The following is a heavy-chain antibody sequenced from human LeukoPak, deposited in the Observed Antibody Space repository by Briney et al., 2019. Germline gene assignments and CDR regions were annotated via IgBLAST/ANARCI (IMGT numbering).Heavy chain of an antibody. CDR1: GGSIRSYY. CDR2: IYTSGST. D-gene: IGHD6-6*01. V-gene: IGHV4-4*09. Sequence: PSETLSLTCTVSGGSIRSYYWSWIRQPPGKGLEWIGYIYTSGSTNYNPSLKSRVTISVDTSKNQFSLKLSSVTAADTAVYYCAAATSIAAPLDYWGQGTLVTVSS. CDR3: AAATSIAAPLDY. J-gene: IGHJ4*02.